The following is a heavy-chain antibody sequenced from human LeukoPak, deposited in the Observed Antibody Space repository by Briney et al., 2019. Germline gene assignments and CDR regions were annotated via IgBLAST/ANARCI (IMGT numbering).Heavy chain of an antibody. Sequence: KPSETLSLTCTVSGGSISSSSYYWGWIRQRPAKGLEWIGSIYYSGSTYYNPSLKSRVTISVDTSKNQFSLKLSSVTAADTAVYYCASWYSSGWYFDYWGQGTLVTVSS. CDR2: IYYSGST. CDR1: GGSISSSSYY. V-gene: IGHV4-39*01. D-gene: IGHD6-19*01. CDR3: ASWYSSGWYFDY. J-gene: IGHJ4*02.